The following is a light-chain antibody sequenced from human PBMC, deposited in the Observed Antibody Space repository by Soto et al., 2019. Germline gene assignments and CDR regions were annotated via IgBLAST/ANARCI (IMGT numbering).Light chain of an antibody. CDR3: QQRNPLT. Sequence: EIVLIQSPATLSLSPGERATLSCRASQSIGTYLAWYQQKPGQAPRLLIYDASNRATGIPARFSGGGSGTDFTLTISSLEPEDFAVYYCQQRNPLTFGGGTKVDIK. CDR2: DAS. CDR1: QSIGTY. V-gene: IGKV3-11*01. J-gene: IGKJ4*01.